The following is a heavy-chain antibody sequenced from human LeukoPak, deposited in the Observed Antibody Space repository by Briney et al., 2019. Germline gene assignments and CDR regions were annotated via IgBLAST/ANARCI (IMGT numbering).Heavy chain of an antibody. Sequence: GGSLRLSCAASGITVSSDYMSWVRQAPGKGLEWLSVIYSSGSTYYADSVKGRFTISRDNSKNTLYLQMSSLRPEDTAVYYCARGGGAYCGGDCYRNFDYWDQGTLVTVSS. CDR3: ARGGGAYCGGDCYRNFDY. V-gene: IGHV3-66*02. J-gene: IGHJ4*02. D-gene: IGHD2-21*02. CDR1: GITVSSDY. CDR2: IYSSGST.